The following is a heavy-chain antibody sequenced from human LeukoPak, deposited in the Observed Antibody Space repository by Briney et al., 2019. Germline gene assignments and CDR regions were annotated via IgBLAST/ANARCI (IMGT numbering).Heavy chain of an antibody. Sequence: SETLSLTCTVSGYSISSGYYWGWIRQPPGKGLEWIGSIYHSGSTYFNPSLKSRVTISLDTSRNQFSLKLNSVTAADTAVYYCAKSNGYGLIDIWGQGTMVTVSS. CDR3: AKSNGYGLIDI. CDR1: GYSISSGYY. CDR2: IYHSGST. J-gene: IGHJ3*02. D-gene: IGHD3-10*01. V-gene: IGHV4-38-2*02.